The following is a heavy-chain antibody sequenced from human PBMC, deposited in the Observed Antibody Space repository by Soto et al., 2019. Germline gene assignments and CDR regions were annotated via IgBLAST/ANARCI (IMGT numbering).Heavy chain of an antibody. J-gene: IGHJ4*02. CDR2: ISSSSSYI. D-gene: IGHD6-19*01. CDR3: ARGAVAGPFDC. V-gene: IGHV3-21*01. CDR1: GFILSSYS. Sequence: GGSLRLSCAASGFILSSYSMNWVRQAPGKGLEWVSSISSSSSYIYYADSVKGRFTISRDNAKNSLYLQMNSLRAEDTAVYYCARGAVAGPFDCWGQGTLVTVSS.